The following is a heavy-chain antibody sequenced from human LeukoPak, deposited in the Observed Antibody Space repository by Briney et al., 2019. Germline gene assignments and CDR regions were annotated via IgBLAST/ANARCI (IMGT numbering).Heavy chain of an antibody. CDR3: AREVVVAARSLYGMDV. D-gene: IGHD2-15*01. CDR2: INPNSGGT. Sequence: ASVKVSCKASGYTFTGYYIHWVRQAPGQGLEWMGWINPNSGGTNYAQKFQGRVTMTRDTSISTAYMELSRLRSDDTAVYYCAREVVVAARSLYGMDVWGQGTTVTVSS. CDR1: GYTFTGYY. V-gene: IGHV1-2*02. J-gene: IGHJ6*02.